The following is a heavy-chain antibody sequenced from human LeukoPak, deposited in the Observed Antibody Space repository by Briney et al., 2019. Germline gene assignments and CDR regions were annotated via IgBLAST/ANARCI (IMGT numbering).Heavy chain of an antibody. CDR1: GGSISSGSHY. J-gene: IGHJ4*02. CDR3: ARHLDSRGRYFDY. V-gene: IGHV4-39*01. Sequence: TETLSLTCIVSGGSISSGSHYWAWVRQPPGKGLEWIASMLYSGNTYYNPSLKSRVTISVDTSKNQFFLRLSSVTAADTTVYYCARHLDSRGRYFDYWGQGTLVTVSS. D-gene: IGHD3-22*01. CDR2: MLYSGNT.